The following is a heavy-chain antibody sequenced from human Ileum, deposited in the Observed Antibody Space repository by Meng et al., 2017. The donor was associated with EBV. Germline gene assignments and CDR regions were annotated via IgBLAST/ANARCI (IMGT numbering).Heavy chain of an antibody. J-gene: IGHJ4*02. CDR1: GASVTSRGYY. V-gene: IGHV4-61*08. CDR2: VNYNGDS. D-gene: IGHD1-26*01. CDR3: ARDLRVGGAFDY. Sequence: QAHLQHSGPGLVRPSEALSLTCTVSGASVTSRGYYWSWLRQSPGKGLEWLGYVNYNGDSTYNPSLKSRVTIFIDTSKKQFYLNLTSATAADTAIYYCARDLRVGGAFDYWGQGTLVTASS.